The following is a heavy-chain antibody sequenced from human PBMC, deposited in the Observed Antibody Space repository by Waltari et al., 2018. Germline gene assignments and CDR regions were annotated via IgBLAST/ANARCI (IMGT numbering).Heavy chain of an antibody. J-gene: IGHJ6*02. CDR2: IYSGGST. D-gene: IGHD2-21*01. Sequence: PGGSLRLSCAASGFTVSSNYMSWVRQAPGKGLEWVSVIYSGGSTYYADSVKGRFTISRDNSKNTLYLQMNSLRAEDTAVYYCARGYCGGDCYSLYYYGMDVWGQGTTVTVSS. V-gene: IGHV3-53*01. CDR3: ARGYCGGDCYSLYYYGMDV. CDR1: GFTVSSNY.